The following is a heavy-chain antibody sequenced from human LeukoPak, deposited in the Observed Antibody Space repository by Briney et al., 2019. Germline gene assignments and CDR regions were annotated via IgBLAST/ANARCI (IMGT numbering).Heavy chain of an antibody. J-gene: IGHJ3*02. Sequence: GGSLRLSCAASGFTFSNFAMTWVRQAPRKGLEWVSVISGSGGDTDYADSVKGRFTISRDNSKNALYLQMDSLRPEDTAVYYCAKEGARGVVLDTFDIWDQGTMVTVSS. V-gene: IGHV3-23*01. CDR2: ISGSGGDT. CDR1: GFTFSNFA. D-gene: IGHD3-10*01. CDR3: AKEGARGVVLDTFDI.